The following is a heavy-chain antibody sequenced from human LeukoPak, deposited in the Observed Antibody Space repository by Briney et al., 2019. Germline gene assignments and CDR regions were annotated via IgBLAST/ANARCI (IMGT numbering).Heavy chain of an antibody. CDR2: ISTYNDDI. CDR1: GYIFTNFG. D-gene: IGHD2-15*01. Sequence: GASVKVSCKGSGYIFTNFGVTWVRQAPGQGLEWMGWISTYNDDINYAQKFQGRVTLTTDTSTSTAYMELRTLRSDDTAFYYCARDPGYCSGGTCRIDYWGQGTLVTVSS. CDR3: ARDPGYCSGGTCRIDY. J-gene: IGHJ4*02. V-gene: IGHV1-18*01.